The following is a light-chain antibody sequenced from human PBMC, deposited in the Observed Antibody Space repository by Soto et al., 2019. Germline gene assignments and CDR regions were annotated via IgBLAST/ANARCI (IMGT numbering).Light chain of an antibody. V-gene: IGKV3-11*01. CDR1: QSVSDY. CDR3: QQRSNWPRYT. CDR2: AAS. Sequence: DIVLTQSPATLSLSPGDRATLSCRASQSVSDYLAWYQQKPGQAPRLLIYAASNRATGIPARFSGSGSGTDFTLTISSLEPEDFAVYYCQQRSNWPRYTFGQGTKLEIK. J-gene: IGKJ2*01.